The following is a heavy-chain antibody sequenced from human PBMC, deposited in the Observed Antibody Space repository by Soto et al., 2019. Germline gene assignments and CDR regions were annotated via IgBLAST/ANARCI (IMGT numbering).Heavy chain of an antibody. V-gene: IGHV1-2*04. CDR3: ARSRWELFTEFDY. CDR1: GYTFTGYY. J-gene: IGHJ4*02. Sequence: ASVKVSCKASGYTFTGYYMHWVRQAPGQGLEWMGWINPNSGGTNYAQKFQGWVTMTRDTSISTAYMELSRLRSDDTAVYYCARSRWELFTEFDYWGQGTLVTVSS. D-gene: IGHD1-26*01. CDR2: INPNSGGT.